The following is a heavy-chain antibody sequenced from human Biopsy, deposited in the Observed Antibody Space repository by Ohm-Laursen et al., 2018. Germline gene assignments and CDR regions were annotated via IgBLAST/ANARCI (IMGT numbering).Heavy chain of an antibody. V-gene: IGHV2-70*16. J-gene: IGHJ6*02. CDR1: GVSLTERQRGTS. Sequence: TQTLTLTRDFSGVSLTERQRGTSVNWIRQAPGKSLEWLARIDWADVKFVSSFLKTRLSISKDESKAQVVLSMNDMDPVDTGTYYCARLNILVVSAALVYRHRRHLAGMDVWGPRTTVVVSS. CDR2: IDWADVK. D-gene: IGHD2-2*01. CDR3: ARLNILVVSAALVYRHRRHLAGMDV.